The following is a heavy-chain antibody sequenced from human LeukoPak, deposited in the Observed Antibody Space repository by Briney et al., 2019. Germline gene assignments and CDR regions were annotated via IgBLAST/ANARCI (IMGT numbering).Heavy chain of an antibody. V-gene: IGHV4-34*01. CDR1: GGSFSGYY. Sequence: SETLSLTCAVYGGSFSGYYWSWIRQPPGKGLEWIGEINHSESTNYNPSLKSRVTISVDTSKDQFSLRLSSVTAADTAVYYCARKYPGYFDYWGQGTLVTVSS. J-gene: IGHJ4*02. D-gene: IGHD2-2*02. CDR2: INHSEST. CDR3: ARKYPGYFDY.